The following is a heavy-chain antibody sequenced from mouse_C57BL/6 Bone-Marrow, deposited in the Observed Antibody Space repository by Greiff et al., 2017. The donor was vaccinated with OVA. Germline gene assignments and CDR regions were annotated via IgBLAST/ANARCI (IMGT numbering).Heavy chain of an antibody. CDR3: ARGDVWYFDV. CDR2: IYPRSGNT. CDR1: GYTFTSYG. V-gene: IGHV1-81*01. Sequence: QVQLQQSGAELARPGASVKLSCKASGYTFTSYGISWVKQSTGQGLEWIGEIYPRSGNTYYNEKFKGKATLTADKSSSTAYMELRSLTSEDSAVYFCARGDVWYFDVWGTGTTVTVSS. J-gene: IGHJ1*03. D-gene: IGHD3-3*01.